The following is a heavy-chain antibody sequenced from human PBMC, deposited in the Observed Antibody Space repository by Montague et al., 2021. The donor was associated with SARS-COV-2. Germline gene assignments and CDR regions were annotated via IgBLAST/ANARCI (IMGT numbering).Heavy chain of an antibody. J-gene: IGHJ6*02. V-gene: IGHV4-4*02. CDR2: IYYAGNT. CDR3: ARRGTYHYGMDV. CDR1: DGSISSPNW. D-gene: IGHD3-16*01. Sequence: SETLSLTCAVSDGSISSPNWWNWVRQPPGKGLEWIGEIYYAGNTNYKPSLKSRVTIFIDKSKNHFSLQLSSVTAADTAVYYCARRGTYHYGMDVWGQGTTVAVSS.